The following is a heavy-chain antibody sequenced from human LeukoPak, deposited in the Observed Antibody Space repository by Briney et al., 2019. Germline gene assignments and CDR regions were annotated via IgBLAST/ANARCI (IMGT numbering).Heavy chain of an antibody. D-gene: IGHD3/OR15-3a*01. CDR3: FPTATDY. Sequence: GGSLRLSCAASGFNFSNYSMNWVRQAPGNGLDSVATITGSTTYIHYSESVQDRFIISRDNAKNSLFLQMNSLRDQDTGVHDLFPTATDYWGQGTLVTVSS. V-gene: IGHV3-21*03. CDR1: GFNFSNYS. CDR2: ITGSTTYI. J-gene: IGHJ4*02.